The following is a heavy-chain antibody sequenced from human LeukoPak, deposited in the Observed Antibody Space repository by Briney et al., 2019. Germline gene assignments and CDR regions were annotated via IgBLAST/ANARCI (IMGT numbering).Heavy chain of an antibody. J-gene: IGHJ4*02. CDR1: GGSISSYY. D-gene: IGHD3-22*01. Sequence: KTSETLSLTCTVSGGSISSYYWSWIRQPPGKGLEWIGYIYYSGSTNYNPSLKSRVTISVDTSKNQFSLKLSSVTAADTAVYYCAGQSYYYDGRSFDYWGQGTLVTVSS. CDR3: AGQSYYYDGRSFDY. CDR2: IYYSGST. V-gene: IGHV4-59*01.